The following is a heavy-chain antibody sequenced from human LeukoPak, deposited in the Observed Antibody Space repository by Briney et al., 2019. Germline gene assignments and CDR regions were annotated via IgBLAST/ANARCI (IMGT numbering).Heavy chain of an antibody. D-gene: IGHD4-23*01. J-gene: IGHJ4*02. CDR1: SGSISSYF. Sequence: PSETLSLTCTVSSGSISSYFWSWIRQPPGKGLEWIGYISYSGTTNYNPSLKSRVTMSIDTSKNQFSLKLSSVTAADTAVYYCAGDTVGFDSWGQGTLVTVSS. CDR3: AGDTVGFDS. CDR2: ISYSGTT. V-gene: IGHV4-59*01.